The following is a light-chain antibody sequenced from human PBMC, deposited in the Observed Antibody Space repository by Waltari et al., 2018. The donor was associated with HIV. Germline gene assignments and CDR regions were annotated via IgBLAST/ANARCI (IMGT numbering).Light chain of an antibody. J-gene: IGKJ3*01. V-gene: IGKV1-33*01. CDR1: QDITTS. Sequence: IQMTQSPYSLSASVGSRVTITCQASQDITTSLNWYQQKPGKTPKLLIHDASNLETGVPSRFTGSGSGTEFTFTISSLQPEDIATYYCQQFENLPFTFGPGTKVDLK. CDR3: QQFENLPFT. CDR2: DAS.